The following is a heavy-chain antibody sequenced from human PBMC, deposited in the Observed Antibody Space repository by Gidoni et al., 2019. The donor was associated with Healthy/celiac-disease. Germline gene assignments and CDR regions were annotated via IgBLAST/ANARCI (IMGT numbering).Heavy chain of an antibody. Sequence: QVQLQEAGPGLVKPSETLSLTCTVSGGSISSYYWSWIRQPAGKGLEWIGRIYTSGSTNYNPSLKSRVTMSVDTSKNQFSLKLSSVTAADTAVYYCARDGFSRDFWSGENAFDIWGQGTMVTVSS. D-gene: IGHD3-3*01. J-gene: IGHJ3*02. V-gene: IGHV4-4*07. CDR1: GGSISSYY. CDR3: ARDGFSRDFWSGENAFDI. CDR2: IYTSGST.